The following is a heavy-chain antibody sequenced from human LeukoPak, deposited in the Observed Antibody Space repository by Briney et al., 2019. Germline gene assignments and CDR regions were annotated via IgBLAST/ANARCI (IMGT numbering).Heavy chain of an antibody. CDR3: ARGGLVEYSNYRYYYYYYGMDV. V-gene: IGHV4-34*01. CDR1: GGSFSGYY. D-gene: IGHD4-11*01. Sequence: SETLSLTCAVYGGSFSGYYWSWIRQPPGKGLEWIGEINHSGSTNYNPSLKSRVTISVDTSKNQFSLELSSVTAADTAVYYCARGGLVEYSNYRYYYYYYGMDVWGQGTTVTVSS. J-gene: IGHJ6*02. CDR2: INHSGST.